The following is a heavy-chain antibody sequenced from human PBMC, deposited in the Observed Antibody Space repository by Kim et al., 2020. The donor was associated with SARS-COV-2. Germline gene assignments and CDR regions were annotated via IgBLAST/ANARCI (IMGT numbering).Heavy chain of an antibody. D-gene: IGHD3-10*01. CDR3: ASLYGSAVYYYYGMDV. V-gene: IGHV4-39*01. Sequence: SETLSLTCTVSGGSISSSSYYWGWIRQPPGKGLEWIGSIYYSGSSYYNPSLKSRVTISVDTSKNQFSLKLSPVTAADTAVYYCASLYGSAVYYYYGMDVWGQRATVSVSS. J-gene: IGHJ6*02. CDR2: IYYSGSS. CDR1: GGSISSSSYY.